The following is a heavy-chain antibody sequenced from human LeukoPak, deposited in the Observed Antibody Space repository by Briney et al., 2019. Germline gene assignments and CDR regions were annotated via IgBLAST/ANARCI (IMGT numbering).Heavy chain of an antibody. CDR2: TYYRSKWYN. J-gene: IGHJ4*02. V-gene: IGHV6-1*01. Sequence: SQTLSLTCAISGDSVSSNSAAWNWIRQSPTRGLEWLGRTYYRSKWYNDYAVSVKSRITINPDTSKNQSSLQLNSVTPEDTAVYYCARAPQSGSYPDYYFDYWGQGTLVTVSS. CDR3: ARAPQSGSYPDYYFDY. CDR1: GDSVSSNSAA. D-gene: IGHD1-26*01.